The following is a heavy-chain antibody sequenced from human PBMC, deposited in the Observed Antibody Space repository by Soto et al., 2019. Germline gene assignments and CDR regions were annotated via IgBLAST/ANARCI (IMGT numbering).Heavy chain of an antibody. V-gene: IGHV3-23*01. CDR3: AKDRYCSSISCYAGFDY. J-gene: IGHJ4*02. CDR1: GFSFSSYG. D-gene: IGHD2-2*01. CDR2: ISGRGGST. Sequence: PGGSLRLSCVASGFSFSSYGMSWVRQAPGKGLEWVSGISGRGGSTSYADSVRGRFTVSRDSSKSTLYLQMNSLRAEDTAVYYCAKDRYCSSISCYAGFDYWGQGALVTVS.